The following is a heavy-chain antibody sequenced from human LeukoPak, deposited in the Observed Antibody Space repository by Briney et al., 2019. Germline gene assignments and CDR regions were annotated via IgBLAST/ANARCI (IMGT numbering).Heavy chain of an antibody. J-gene: IGHJ4*02. V-gene: IGHV4-4*07. CDR3: ARTTMVRSRGSRYYFDY. D-gene: IGHD3-10*01. Sequence: KPSETLSLTCTVSGGSISSYYWSWIRQPAGKGLEWIGRIYTSGSTNYNPSLKSRVTMSVDTSKNQFSLKLSSVTAADTAVYYCARTTMVRSRGSRYYFDYWGQGTLVTVSS. CDR1: GGSISSYY. CDR2: IYTSGST.